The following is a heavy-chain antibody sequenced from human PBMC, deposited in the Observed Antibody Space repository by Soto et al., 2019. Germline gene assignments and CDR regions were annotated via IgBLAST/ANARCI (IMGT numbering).Heavy chain of an antibody. J-gene: IGHJ4*02. V-gene: IGHV1-18*04. D-gene: IGHD2-15*01. Sequence: QVQLVQSGAEVKKPGASVKVSCKASGYTFTSYGISWVRQAPGQGLEWMGWNSAYNGNTTYAQKLQGRVTMTTDTPTSTAYMELRSLRSDDTAVYYCASRYCSGGSCYSPLHYWRQGTLVTVSS. CDR3: ASRYCSGGSCYSPLHY. CDR2: NSAYNGNT. CDR1: GYTFTSYG.